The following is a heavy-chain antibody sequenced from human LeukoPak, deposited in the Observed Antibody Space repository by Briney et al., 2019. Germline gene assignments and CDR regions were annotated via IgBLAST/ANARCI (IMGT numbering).Heavy chain of an antibody. CDR1: GYTFTGYY. Sequence: ASVKVSCKASGYTFTGYYMHWVRQAPGQGLEWMGWINPNSGGTNYAQKFQGRVTMTRDTSISTAYMELSRLRSDDTAVYYCARDTDYGDYDDDYWGQGTLVTVSS. V-gene: IGHV1-2*02. CDR3: ARDTDYGDYDDDY. J-gene: IGHJ4*02. CDR2: INPNSGGT. D-gene: IGHD4-17*01.